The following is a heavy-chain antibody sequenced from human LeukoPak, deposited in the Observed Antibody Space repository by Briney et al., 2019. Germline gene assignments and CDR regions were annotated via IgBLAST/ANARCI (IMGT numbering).Heavy chain of an antibody. CDR3: ARKKSGGDWVFDY. Sequence: SETLPLTCTVSGGSISSYYWSWIRQPPGKGLEWIGYIYYSGSTNYNLSLKSRVTISVDTSKNQFSLKLSSVTAADTAVYYCARKKSGGDWVFDYWGQGTLVTVSS. CDR2: IYYSGST. V-gene: IGHV4-59*01. J-gene: IGHJ4*02. CDR1: GGSISSYY. D-gene: IGHD2-21*02.